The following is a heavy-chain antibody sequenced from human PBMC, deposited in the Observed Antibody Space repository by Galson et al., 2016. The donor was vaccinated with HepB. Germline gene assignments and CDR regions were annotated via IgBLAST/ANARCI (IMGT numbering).Heavy chain of an antibody. CDR1: GYTFTTYY. CDR2: IRPRDGTT. CDR3: ARDGHSWNFDI. Sequence: SVKVSCKASGYTFTTYYVHWVRQAPGQGLEWMARIRPRDGTTIYAQRLQGRLSLTRDTSTNTVYMELSSLTSDDTALYFCARDGHSWNFDIWGQGTMVTVSS. V-gene: IGHV1-46*01. J-gene: IGHJ3*02. D-gene: IGHD3-3*02.